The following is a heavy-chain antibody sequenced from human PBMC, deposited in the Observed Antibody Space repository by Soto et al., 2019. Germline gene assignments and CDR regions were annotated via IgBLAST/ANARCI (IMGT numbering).Heavy chain of an antibody. CDR3: ARGRPTRLIPGSIAGRSYHYYGMDV. J-gene: IGHJ6*02. V-gene: IGHV4-34*01. Sequence: SDTLSLTCAVYAGSFSGYYWSWIRQPPGKGLEWIGEINHSGSTNYNPSLKSRVTISVDTSKNQFSLKLSSVTAADTAVYYCARGRPTRLIPGSIAGRSYHYYGMDVWGQGASVTVSS. CDR2: INHSGST. D-gene: IGHD6-6*01. CDR1: AGSFSGYY.